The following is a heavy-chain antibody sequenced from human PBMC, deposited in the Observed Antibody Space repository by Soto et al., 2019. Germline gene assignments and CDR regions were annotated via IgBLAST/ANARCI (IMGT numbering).Heavy chain of an antibody. V-gene: IGHV4-4*02. Sequence: PSETLSLTCAVSGDSISSSFWWSWVRQPPGKGLEWIGEIYHTESTVYNPSRKSRVTISVDKSKNQFSLNLDSVTAADTAVYYCARYDFGTFDYWGRGILVTVSS. CDR1: GDSISSSFW. D-gene: IGHD4-17*01. CDR2: IYHTEST. CDR3: ARYDFGTFDY. J-gene: IGHJ4*02.